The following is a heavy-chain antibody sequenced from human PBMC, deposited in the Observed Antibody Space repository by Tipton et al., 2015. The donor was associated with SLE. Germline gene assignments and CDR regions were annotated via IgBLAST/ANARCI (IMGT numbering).Heavy chain of an antibody. CDR3: ARSDIVDSTTDFFDY. Sequence: SLRLSCAASGFTFSNYGMHWVRQAPGKGLEWVADIWYHGKYEYYADSVKGRFTISRDNSKNTLYLQMNDLKAEDTAVYYCARSDIVDSTTDFFDYWGQGTPVTVSA. CDR2: IWYHGKYE. J-gene: IGHJ4*02. CDR1: GFTFSNYG. D-gene: IGHD5-12*01. V-gene: IGHV3-33*01.